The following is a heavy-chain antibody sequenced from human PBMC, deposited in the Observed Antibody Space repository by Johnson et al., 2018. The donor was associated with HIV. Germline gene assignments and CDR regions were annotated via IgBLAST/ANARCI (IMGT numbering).Heavy chain of an antibody. D-gene: IGHD6-6*01. CDR3: ARASSIAARGADAFDI. J-gene: IGHJ3*02. CDR2: IGYDGNDK. Sequence: QVQLVESGGGLVQPGGSLRLSCAASGFTVSSNYMSWVRQAPGKGLEWVAAIGYDGNDKDYADSVKGRFTISRDNSRNTLYLQMNSLRAEDTAVYYCARASSIAARGADAFDIWGQGTVVIVSS. V-gene: IGHV3-30*14. CDR1: GFTVSSNY.